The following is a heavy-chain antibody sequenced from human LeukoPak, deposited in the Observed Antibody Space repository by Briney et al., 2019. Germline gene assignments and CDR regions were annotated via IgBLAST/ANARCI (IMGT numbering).Heavy chain of an antibody. Sequence: PGGSLRLSCAASGFTFSSYSMNWVRQAPGKGLEWVSSISSSSSYIYYADSVKGRFTISRDNAKNSLYLQMNSLRAEDTAVYYCARDQFRSTVTILSPQPNWFDPWGQGTLVTVSS. CDR3: ARDQFRSTVTILSPQPNWFDP. D-gene: IGHD4-17*01. CDR1: GFTFSSYS. V-gene: IGHV3-21*01. CDR2: ISSSSSYI. J-gene: IGHJ5*02.